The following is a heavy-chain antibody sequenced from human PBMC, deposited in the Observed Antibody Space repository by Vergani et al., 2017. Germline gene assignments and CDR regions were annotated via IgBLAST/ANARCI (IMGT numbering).Heavy chain of an antibody. CDR3: ASDTHSGQRADR. Sequence: QVQLQESGPGLVKSSETLPLTCSVSFDSIRNLYCNWIRQPPGKGLEWIGTIHYSENTNYNPSLKTRVTISVDTSKNQFSLPLTSVTAADTAVYYCASDTHSGQRADRWGQGILVTVTS. V-gene: IGHV4-59*11. CDR1: FDSIRNLY. J-gene: IGHJ5*02. D-gene: IGHD6-19*01. CDR2: IHYSENT.